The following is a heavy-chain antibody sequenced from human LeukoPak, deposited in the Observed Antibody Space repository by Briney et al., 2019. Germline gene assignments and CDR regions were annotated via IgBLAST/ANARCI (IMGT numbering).Heavy chain of an antibody. CDR3: AKAFGTNGYFQLPIDF. J-gene: IGHJ4*02. CDR1: GFTFSSYA. V-gene: IGHV3-23*01. Sequence: PGGSLRLSCAASGFTFSSYAMSWVRQAPGKGLEWVPTISGGGGTPYYADSVKGRFTISRDNSRNTLYLQLNDLRAEDTAIYYCAKAFGTNGYFQLPIDFWGQGTLVTVSS. CDR2: ISGGGGTP. D-gene: IGHD2-8*01.